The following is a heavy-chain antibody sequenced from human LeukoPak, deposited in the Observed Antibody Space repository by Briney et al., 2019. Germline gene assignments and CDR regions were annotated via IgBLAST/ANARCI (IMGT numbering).Heavy chain of an antibody. Sequence: PGRSLRLSCAASGFTFDDYAMHWVRQAPGKGLEWVSGISWNSGSIGYADSVKGRFTISRDNAKNSLYLQMNSLRAEDTALYYCAKDLRSGPNYGMDVWGQGTTVTVSS. D-gene: IGHD2-15*01. J-gene: IGHJ6*02. V-gene: IGHV3-9*01. CDR3: AKDLRSGPNYGMDV. CDR2: ISWNSGSI. CDR1: GFTFDDYA.